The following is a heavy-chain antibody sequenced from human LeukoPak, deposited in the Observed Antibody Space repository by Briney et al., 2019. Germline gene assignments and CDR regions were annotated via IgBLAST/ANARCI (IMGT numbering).Heavy chain of an antibody. CDR3: ARVFHDGDYVGSYFDY. J-gene: IGHJ4*02. CDR1: GGSISNGDHY. CDR2: IYYSGST. V-gene: IGHV4-61*08. D-gene: IGHD4-17*01. Sequence: PSETLSLTCTVSGGSISNGDHYWSWIRQHPGKGLEWIGYIYYSGSTNYNPSLKSRVTISVDTSKNQFSLKLSSVTAADTAVYYCARVFHDGDYVGSYFDYWGQGTLVTVSS.